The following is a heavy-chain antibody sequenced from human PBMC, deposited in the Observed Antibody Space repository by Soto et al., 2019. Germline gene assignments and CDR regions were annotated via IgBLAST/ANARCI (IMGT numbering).Heavy chain of an antibody. CDR2: INPSGGST. D-gene: IGHD6-13*01. Sequence: QVQLVQSGAEVKKPGASVKVSCKASGYTFTNYYVHWVRQAPAQGLEWMGMINPSGGSTNYAQKFQGRVTMTRETSRRTGNRELSSLRSEDTAVYYCVRRYSSRWHFAYWGQGTLVTVSS. J-gene: IGHJ4*02. CDR1: GYTFTNYY. V-gene: IGHV1-46*03. CDR3: VRRYSSRWHFAY.